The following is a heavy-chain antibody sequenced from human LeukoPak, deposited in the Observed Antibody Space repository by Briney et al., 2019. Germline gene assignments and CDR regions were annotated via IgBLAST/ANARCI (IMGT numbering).Heavy chain of an antibody. J-gene: IGHJ4*02. D-gene: IGHD1-26*01. V-gene: IGHV3-15*01. CDR2: VKSKSDGGTR. Sequence: PGGSLRLSCAASGFTFSNVWMSWVRQAPGKGLEWVGRVKSKSDGGTRDYAAPVKGRFTVSRDDSKNMLFLQMDSLKTEDTAVYYCAGHHQAYSRTYWGQGTLVTVSS. CDR3: AGHHQAYSRTY. CDR1: GFTFSNVW.